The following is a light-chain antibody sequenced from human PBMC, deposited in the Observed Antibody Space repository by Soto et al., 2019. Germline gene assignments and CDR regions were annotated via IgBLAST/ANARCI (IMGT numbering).Light chain of an antibody. J-gene: IGKJ1*01. V-gene: IGKV2-30*01. CDR2: KVS. CDR3: QQYNSYSWT. CDR1: QSVVYSDGDTF. Sequence: DVVLTQSPLFLPVTLGQPASISCRSSQSVVYSDGDTFLSWFQQRPGQSPRRLIYKVSNRDTGVPVRFSGSGSETEFTLTISSLQPDDFATYYCQQYNSYSWTFGQGTKVDIK.